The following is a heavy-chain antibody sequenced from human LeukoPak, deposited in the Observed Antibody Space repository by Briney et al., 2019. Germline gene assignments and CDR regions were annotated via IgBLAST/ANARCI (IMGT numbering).Heavy chain of an antibody. J-gene: IGHJ4*02. CDR1: GFTFSSYG. Sequence: GGSLRLSCAASGFTFSSYGMHWVRQAPGKGLEWVAFIRYDGSNKYYADSVKGRFTISRDNSKNTLYLQMNSLRAEDTAVYYCAKDLTTVVTQDFDYWGQGTLVTVSS. V-gene: IGHV3-30*02. CDR2: IRYDGSNK. D-gene: IGHD4-23*01. CDR3: AKDLTTVVTQDFDY.